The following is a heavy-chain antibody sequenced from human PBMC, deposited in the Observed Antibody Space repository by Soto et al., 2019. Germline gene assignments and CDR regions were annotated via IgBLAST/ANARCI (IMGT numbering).Heavy chain of an antibody. Sequence: PWASVKVSCKASGGIFSSFTISWVRQAPGQGLEWLGGIIPIFDTPTYAQNFQGRVTITADKSTNTVYMELSSLRSEDTAVYYCATHGATTMARGAMKHYYYVMDVWGQGTTVTVSS. CDR2: IIPIFDTP. CDR3: ATHGATTMARGAMKHYYYVMDV. V-gene: IGHV1-69*06. J-gene: IGHJ6*02. CDR1: GGIFSSFT. D-gene: IGHD3-10*01.